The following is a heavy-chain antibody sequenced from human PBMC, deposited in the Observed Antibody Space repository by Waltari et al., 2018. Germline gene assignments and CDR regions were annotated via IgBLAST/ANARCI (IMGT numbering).Heavy chain of an antibody. Sequence: EVQLVESGGGFVLPGGSLRLSCAASGFTLSSYSSNGVRQAPGKGLEWVSYISSSSSTIYYADSVKGRFTISRDNAKNSLYLQMNSLRAEDTAVYYCARDEDYWGQGTLVTVSS. V-gene: IGHV3-48*01. CDR3: ARDEDY. CDR1: GFTLSSYS. J-gene: IGHJ4*02. CDR2: ISSSSSTI.